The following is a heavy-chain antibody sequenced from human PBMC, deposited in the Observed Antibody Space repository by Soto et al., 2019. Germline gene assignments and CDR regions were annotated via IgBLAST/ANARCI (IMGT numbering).Heavy chain of an antibody. CDR3: TTSSYCSGGSCYSYYYYYGMDV. CDR1: GFTFSNAW. V-gene: IGHV3-15*01. CDR2: IKSKTDGGTT. D-gene: IGHD2-15*01. Sequence: PGGSLSLSYAASGFTFSNAWMSWVGQAPGKGLEWVGRIKSKTDGGTTDYAAPVEGRFTISRDDSKNTLYLQMNSLKTEDTAVYYCTTSSYCSGGSCYSYYYYYGMDVWGQGTTVTVSS. J-gene: IGHJ6*02.